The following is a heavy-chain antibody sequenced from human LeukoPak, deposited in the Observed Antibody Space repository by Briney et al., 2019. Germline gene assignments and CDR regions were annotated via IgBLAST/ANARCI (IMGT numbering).Heavy chain of an antibody. V-gene: IGHV3-30*18. CDR2: ISYDGSNK. J-gene: IGHJ6*02. D-gene: IGHD3-10*01. CDR3: AKNYGSGSYPYYYGMDV. Sequence: GGSLRLSCAASGFTFSSYGMHCVRQAPGKGLEWGAVISYDGSNKYYADSVKGRFTISRDNSKNTLYLQMNSLRAEDTAVYYCAKNYGSGSYPYYYGMDVWGQGTTVTVSS. CDR1: GFTFSSYG.